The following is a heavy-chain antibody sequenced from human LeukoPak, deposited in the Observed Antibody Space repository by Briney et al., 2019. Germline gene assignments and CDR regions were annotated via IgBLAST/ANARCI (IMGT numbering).Heavy chain of an antibody. V-gene: IGHV4-38-2*02. CDR1: GYSINRGFH. CDR3: ARDIDFGRHDY. CDR2: IHQSGKT. D-gene: IGHD4-17*01. Sequence: PSETLSLTCSVSGYSINRGFHWAWIRLSPGRGLEWIGSIHQSGKTYYKPSLESRITMSVDTSMNQFSLMLTSVTAADTAIYYCARDIDFGRHDYWGQGTLVTVSS. J-gene: IGHJ4*02.